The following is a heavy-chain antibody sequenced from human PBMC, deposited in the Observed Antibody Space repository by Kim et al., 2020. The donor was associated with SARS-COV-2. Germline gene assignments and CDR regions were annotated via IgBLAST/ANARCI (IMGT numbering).Heavy chain of an antibody. Sequence: GGSLRLSCAASGFTFSSYAMSWVRQAPGKGLEWVSAISGSGGSTYYADSVKGRFTISRDNSKNTLYLQMNSLRAEDTAVYYCAKDNMRLLWFAPLGGIFDYWGQGTLVTVSS. J-gene: IGHJ4*02. CDR1: GFTFSSYA. D-gene: IGHD3-10*01. V-gene: IGHV3-23*01. CDR3: AKDNMRLLWFAPLGGIFDY. CDR2: ISGSGGST.